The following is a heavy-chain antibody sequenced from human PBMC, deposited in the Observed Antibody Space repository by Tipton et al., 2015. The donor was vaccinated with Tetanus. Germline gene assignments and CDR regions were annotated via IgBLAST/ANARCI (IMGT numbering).Heavy chain of an antibody. V-gene: IGHV4-31*03. CDR2: IHYRGDT. CDR3: AREPGFSYGLKY. J-gene: IGHJ4*02. Sequence: TLSLTCNVSVGSISSGEYYWSWIRRHPGKGLEWIGSIHYRGDTYSHPSLKSRVTMSVDTSKNQFSLKLNSVKAADTAIYYWAREPGFSYGLKYWGQGILVTV. D-gene: IGHD5-18*01. CDR1: VGSISSGEYY.